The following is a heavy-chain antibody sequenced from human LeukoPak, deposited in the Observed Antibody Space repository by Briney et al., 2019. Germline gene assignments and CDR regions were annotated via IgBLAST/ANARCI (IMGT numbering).Heavy chain of an antibody. CDR1: GFTVRGKY. Sequence: GGSLRLSCAASGFTVRGKYMNWVRQAPGKGVEWVSVIYSDLRTYYTDSVKGRFTISRDISKNTLYLQMNSLRAEDTAVYYCARGQDSSSSPFDYWGQGTLVTVSS. J-gene: IGHJ4*02. D-gene: IGHD6-13*01. CDR2: IYSDLRT. CDR3: ARGQDSSSSPFDY. V-gene: IGHV3-53*01.